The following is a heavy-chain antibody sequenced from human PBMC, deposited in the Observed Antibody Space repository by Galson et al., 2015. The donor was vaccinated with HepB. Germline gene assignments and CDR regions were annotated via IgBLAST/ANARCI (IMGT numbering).Heavy chain of an antibody. CDR2: ITWDGERT. CDR1: GFIFEDYT. V-gene: IGHV3-43*01. J-gene: IGHJ4*02. D-gene: IGHD6-13*01. Sequence: SLRLSCAASGFIFEDYTMHWVRQGPRKGLEWVSLITWDGERTQYADSVRGRFTISRDDRKNSLYLQMNSLTTEDTAFYYCAKDIAPGYSSSRYFDHWGQGTLVTVSS. CDR3: AKDIAPGYSSSRYFDH.